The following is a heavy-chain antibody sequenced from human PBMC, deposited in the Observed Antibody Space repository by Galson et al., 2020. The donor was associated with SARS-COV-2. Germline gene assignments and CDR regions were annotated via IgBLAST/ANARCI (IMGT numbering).Heavy chain of an antibody. D-gene: IGHD2-2*01. J-gene: IGHJ5*02. CDR2: IVVGSGNT. V-gene: IGHV1-58*01. CDR3: AAESGYCSSTSCYNWFDP. Sequence: SVKVSCKASGFTFTSSAVQWVRQARGQRLEWIRWIVVGSGNTNYAQKFQERVTITRDMSTSTAYMELSSLGSEDTAVYYCAAESGYCSSTSCYNWFDPWGQGTLVTVSS. CDR1: GFTFTSSA.